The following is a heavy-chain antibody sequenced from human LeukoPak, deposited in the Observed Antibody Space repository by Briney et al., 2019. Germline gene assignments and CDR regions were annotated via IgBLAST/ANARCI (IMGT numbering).Heavy chain of an antibody. V-gene: IGHV1-2*02. CDR2: INPNSGGT. D-gene: IGHD4-17*01. CDR3: ARPNDYGDYGA. J-gene: IGHJ5*02. Sequence: AASVKVSCKASGYSFTSYYMHWVRQAPGQGLEWMGWINPNSGGTNYAQKFQGRVTMTRDTSISTAYMELSRLRSDDTAVYYCARPNDYGDYGAWGQGTLVTVSS. CDR1: GYSFTSYY.